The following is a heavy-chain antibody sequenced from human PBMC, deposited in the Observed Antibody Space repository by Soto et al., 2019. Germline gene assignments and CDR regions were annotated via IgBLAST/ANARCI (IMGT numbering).Heavy chain of an antibody. CDR2: IRSKANSYAT. CDR3: TTRISLLDY. D-gene: IGHD2-21*01. J-gene: IGHJ4*02. CDR1: GFTFSGSA. Sequence: EVQLVESGGGLVQPGGSLKLSCAASGFTFSGSAMHWVRQASGKGLEWVGRIRSKANSYATAYAASVKGRFTISRDDSKNTAYLQMNRLKTEDTAVYYCTTRISLLDYWGQGTLVTVSS. V-gene: IGHV3-73*02.